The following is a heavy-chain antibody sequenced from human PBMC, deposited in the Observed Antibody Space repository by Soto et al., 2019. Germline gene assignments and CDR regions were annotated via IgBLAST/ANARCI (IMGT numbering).Heavy chain of an antibody. D-gene: IGHD6-19*01. J-gene: IGHJ6*02. CDR2: IIPFFGTA. CDR3: ARNQQWLVRNYYYGMDV. Sequence: ASVKFSCKASGGTFSTFGISWLRQAPGQGLEWMGGIIPFFGTANYAQKFQDRVTITADESTSTAYMELSSLRSEDTAVYYCARNQQWLVRNYYYGMDVWGQGTTVTVSS. CDR1: GGTFSTFG. V-gene: IGHV1-69*13.